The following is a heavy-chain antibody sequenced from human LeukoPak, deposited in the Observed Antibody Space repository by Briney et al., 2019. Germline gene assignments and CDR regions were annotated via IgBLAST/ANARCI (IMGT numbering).Heavy chain of an antibody. V-gene: IGHV4-61*02. Sequence: PSETLSLTCTVSGGSISSGSYYWSWIRQPAGKGLEWIGRIYTSGSTNYNPSLKSRVTISVDTSKNQFSLELSSVTAADTAVYFCARWNYYGSGRGMDVWGQGTTVTVSS. CDR2: IYTSGST. D-gene: IGHD3-10*01. CDR1: GGSISSGSYY. CDR3: ARWNYYGSGRGMDV. J-gene: IGHJ6*02.